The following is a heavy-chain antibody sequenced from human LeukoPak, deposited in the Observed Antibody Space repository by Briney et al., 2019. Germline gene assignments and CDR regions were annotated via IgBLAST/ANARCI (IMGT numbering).Heavy chain of an antibody. CDR1: GYSFTSYW. CDR2: IYPGDSEI. D-gene: IGHD2-2*01. J-gene: IGHJ4*02. Sequence: GEPLKISCKGFGYSFTSYWIGWVRQMPGKGLEWMSIIYPGDSEIRYSPSFQGQVTLSADKSISAAYLQWSSLKASDTAIYYCARAGSTWDNFDSWGQGTLVTVSS. CDR3: ARAGSTWDNFDS. V-gene: IGHV5-51*01.